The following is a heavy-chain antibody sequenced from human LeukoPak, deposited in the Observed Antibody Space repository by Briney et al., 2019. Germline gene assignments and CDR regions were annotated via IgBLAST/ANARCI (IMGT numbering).Heavy chain of an antibody. Sequence: SETLSLTCTVSGVSISGNYYWGCLRPPPGEGLEGIVSIYHSAYYNAPLVRRVTISVDASKNQFSLKLSSVTAADTAVYHCARDLLNRIEPYYYMDVWGKGTTVTVSS. CDR2: IYHSA. J-gene: IGHJ6*03. CDR3: ARDLLNRIEPYYYMDV. CDR1: GVSISGNYY. D-gene: IGHD1-26*01. V-gene: IGHV4-39*07.